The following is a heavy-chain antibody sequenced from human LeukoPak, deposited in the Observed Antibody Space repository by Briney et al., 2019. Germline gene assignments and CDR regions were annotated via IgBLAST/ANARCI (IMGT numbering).Heavy chain of an antibody. CDR1: GFTFSSYS. D-gene: IGHD6-13*01. Sequence: GGSLRLSCAASGFTFSSYSMSWVRQAPGKGLEWVSSISSSSSYIYCADSVKGRFTISRDNAKNSLYLQMNSLRAEDTAVYYCARGQQLVSPPDYWGQGTLVTVSS. CDR2: ISSSSSYI. V-gene: IGHV3-21*01. J-gene: IGHJ4*02. CDR3: ARGQQLVSPPDY.